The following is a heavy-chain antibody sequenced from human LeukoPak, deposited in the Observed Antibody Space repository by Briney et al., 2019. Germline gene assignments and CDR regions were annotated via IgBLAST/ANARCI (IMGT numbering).Heavy chain of an antibody. CDR2: ISSDGSNT. V-gene: IGHV3-74*01. Sequence: GGSLRLSCAASGFTFSNFWMYWVRQPPGRGLVWVSRISSDGSNTNYADSVKGRFTISRDNARNTLYLRMDSLRAEDTAVYYCARGSATYYDFWSDFDYWGQGTLVTVSS. CDR1: GFTFSNFW. D-gene: IGHD3-3*01. J-gene: IGHJ4*02. CDR3: ARGSATYYDFWSDFDY.